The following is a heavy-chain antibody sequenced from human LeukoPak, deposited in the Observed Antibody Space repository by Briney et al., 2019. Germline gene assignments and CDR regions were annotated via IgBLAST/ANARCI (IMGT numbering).Heavy chain of an antibody. CDR1: GFTFSSYS. CDR2: ISSSSSTI. V-gene: IGHV3-48*02. J-gene: IGHJ4*02. Sequence: GGSLRLSCAASGFTFSSYSMNWVRQAPGKRLEWVSYISSSSSTIYYADSVKGRFTISRDNAKNSLYLQMNSLRDEDMAVYYCAKSVCCDYGGNLDYWGQGTLVTVSS. D-gene: IGHD4-23*01. CDR3: AKSVCCDYGGNLDY.